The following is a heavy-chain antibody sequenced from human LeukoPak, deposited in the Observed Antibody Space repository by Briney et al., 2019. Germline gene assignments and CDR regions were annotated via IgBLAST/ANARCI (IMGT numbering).Heavy chain of an antibody. D-gene: IGHD1-26*01. Sequence: GGSLRLSCAASGFTFSGSAMHWVRQASGKGLEWVGRTRSKANSYATAYAASVKGRFTISRDDSKNTAYLQMNSLKTEGTAVYYCTRREVGATVDYWGQGTLVTVSS. J-gene: IGHJ4*02. CDR2: TRSKANSYAT. CDR3: TRREVGATVDY. V-gene: IGHV3-73*01. CDR1: GFTFSGSA.